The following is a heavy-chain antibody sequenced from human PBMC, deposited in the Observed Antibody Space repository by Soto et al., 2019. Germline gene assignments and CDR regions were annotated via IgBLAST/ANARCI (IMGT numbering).Heavy chain of an antibody. Sequence: SETLSLTCAVYGGSFSGYYWSWIRQPPGKGLEWIGEINHSGSTNYNPSLKSRVTIPVDTSKNQFSLRLSSVTAADTAVYYCARGPPRYDYVWGSYSYRMDWWFDPWGQGTLVT. CDR2: INHSGST. V-gene: IGHV4-34*01. CDR3: ARGPPRYDYVWGSYSYRMDWWFDP. D-gene: IGHD3-16*02. CDR1: GGSFSGYY. J-gene: IGHJ5*02.